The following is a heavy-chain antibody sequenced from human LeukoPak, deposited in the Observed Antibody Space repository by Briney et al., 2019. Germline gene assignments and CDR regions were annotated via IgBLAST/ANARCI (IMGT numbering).Heavy chain of an antibody. CDR2: ISYDGGNK. J-gene: IGHJ4*02. V-gene: IGHV3-30*03. Sequence: GGSLRLSCAASGFTFSSYGMHWVRQAPGKGLEWVAVISYDGGNKYYADSVKGRFTISRDNSKDTLYLQMNSLRVEDTAVYYCARAVGPFDYWGQGTLVTVSS. CDR1: GFTFSSYG. D-gene: IGHD3-16*01. CDR3: ARAVGPFDY.